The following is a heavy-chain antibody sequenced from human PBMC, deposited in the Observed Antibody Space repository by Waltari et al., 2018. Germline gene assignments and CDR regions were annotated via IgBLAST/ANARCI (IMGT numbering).Heavy chain of an antibody. CDR3: ARYLGIHRYFDY. V-gene: IGHV4-38-2*01. CDR1: GYSISSGYY. J-gene: IGHJ4*02. D-gene: IGHD3-16*01. Sequence: QVQLQESGPGLVKPSETLSLTCAVSGYSISSGYYWGWIRQPPGKGLAWIGSIYHSGSTYYNPSLKSRVTISVDTSKNQFSLKLSSVTAADTAVYYCARYLGIHRYFDYWGQGTLVTVSS. CDR2: IYHSGST.